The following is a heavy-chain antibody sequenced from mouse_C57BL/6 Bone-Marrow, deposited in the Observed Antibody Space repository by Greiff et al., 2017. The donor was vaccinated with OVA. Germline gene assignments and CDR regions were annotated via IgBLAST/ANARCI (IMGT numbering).Heavy chain of an antibody. CDR3: ASRTTVVARDAMDY. D-gene: IGHD1-1*01. CDR1: GYAFSSYW. J-gene: IGHJ4*01. CDR2: IYPGDGDT. Sequence: QVQLQQSGAELVKPGASVKISCKASGYAFSSYWMNWVQQRPGKGLEWIGQIYPGDGDTNYNGKFKGKATLPADTSSSTAYMQRSSLTSEDSAVYFCASRTTVVARDAMDYWGQGTSVTVSS. V-gene: IGHV1-80*01.